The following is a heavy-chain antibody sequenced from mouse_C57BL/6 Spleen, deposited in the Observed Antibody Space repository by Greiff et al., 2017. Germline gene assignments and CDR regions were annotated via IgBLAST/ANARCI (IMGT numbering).Heavy chain of an antibody. D-gene: IGHD4-1*01. V-gene: IGHV1-61*01. J-gene: IGHJ2*01. CDR2: IYPSDSET. CDR3: ARDPGFDY. Sequence: VPLQQPGAELVGPGSSVKLSCKASCYTFTSYWMEWVKPRPGQGLEWIGNIYPSDSETHYNQKFKDKATLTVDKSSSTAYMQLSSLTSEDSAVYYCARDPGFDYWGQGTTLTVSS. CDR1: CYTFTSYW.